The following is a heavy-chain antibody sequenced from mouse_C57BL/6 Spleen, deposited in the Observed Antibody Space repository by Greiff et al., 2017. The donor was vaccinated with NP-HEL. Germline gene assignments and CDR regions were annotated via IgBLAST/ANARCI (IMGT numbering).Heavy chain of an antibody. CDR1: GYSITSGYY. J-gene: IGHJ4*01. CDR2: ISYDGSN. V-gene: IGHV3-6*01. D-gene: IGHD1-1*01. CDR3: AREGGYYYGSSDAMDY. Sequence: DVQLQQSGPGLVKPSQSLSLTCSVTGYSITSGYYWNWIRQFPGNKLEWMGYISYDGSNNYNPSLKNRISITRDTSKNQFFLKLNSVTTEDTATYYCAREGGYYYGSSDAMDYWGQGTSVTVSS.